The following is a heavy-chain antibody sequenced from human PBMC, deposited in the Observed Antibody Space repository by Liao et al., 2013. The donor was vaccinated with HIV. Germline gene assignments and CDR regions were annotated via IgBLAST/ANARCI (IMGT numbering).Heavy chain of an antibody. J-gene: IGHJ2*01. D-gene: IGHD5-24*01. CDR3: ARDSLEIHAFDL. CDR2: INHDGDT. CDR1: GGSLSGYY. Sequence: VQLQQWGAGLVKSSETLSLSCAVYGGSLSGYYWTWIRQPPGKGLEWIGEINHDGDTTYNPSLKSRVAMSVDTSKNQFYLKLTSVTAADTAVYYCARDSLEIHAFDLWGLAPWFPSPQ. V-gene: IGHV4-34*01.